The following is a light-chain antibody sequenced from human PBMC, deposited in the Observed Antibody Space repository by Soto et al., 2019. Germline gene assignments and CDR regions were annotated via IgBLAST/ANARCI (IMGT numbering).Light chain of an antibody. CDR2: GVS. CDR3: QQYGSSPRT. V-gene: IGKV3-20*01. J-gene: IGKJ1*01. CDR1: QSVSSTY. Sequence: EIVLTQSPGTLSLSLGEGATLSCRASQSVSSTYLAWYQQKPGQAPRLLIYGVSTKPTGIPDRFSGSGSGTAFSLTITRLEPEDFAVYYCQQYGSSPRTFGQGTKVDIK.